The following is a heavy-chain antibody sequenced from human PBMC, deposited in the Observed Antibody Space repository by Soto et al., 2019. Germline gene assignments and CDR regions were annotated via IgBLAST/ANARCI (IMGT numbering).Heavy chain of an antibody. Sequence: GASVKVSCKASGYTFTSYDINWVRQATGQGLEWMGWMNPNSGNTGYAQKFQGRVTMTRNTSISTAYMELSSLRSEDTAVYYCARKSGGDSSGYYYYYYGMDVWGQGTTVTVSS. CDR1: GYTFTSYD. V-gene: IGHV1-8*01. CDR2: MNPNSGNT. J-gene: IGHJ6*02. CDR3: ARKSGGDSSGYYYYYYGMDV. D-gene: IGHD3-22*01.